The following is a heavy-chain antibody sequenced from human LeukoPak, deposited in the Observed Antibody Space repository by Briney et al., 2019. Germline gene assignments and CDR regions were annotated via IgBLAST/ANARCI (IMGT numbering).Heavy chain of an antibody. J-gene: IGHJ4*02. CDR2: IYSGGST. CDR1: GFTVSSNY. CDR3: ARSSSYGDLFFDY. D-gene: IGHD4-17*01. Sequence: GGSLRLSCAASGFTVSSNYMSWVRQAPGKGLEWVSVIYSGGSTYYADSVKGRFTIFRDNSKNTLYLQMNSLRAEDTAVYYCARSSSYGDLFFDYWGQGTLVTVSS. V-gene: IGHV3-53*01.